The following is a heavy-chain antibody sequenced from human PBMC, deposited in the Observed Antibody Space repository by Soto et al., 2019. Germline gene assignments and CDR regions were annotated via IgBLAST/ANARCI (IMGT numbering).Heavy chain of an antibody. CDR2: LNPSGGST. V-gene: IGHV1-46*01. CDR1: GYTFTSYY. J-gene: IGHJ6*02. CDR3: ARDQGYSSPRSYGMDV. D-gene: IGHD6-13*01. Sequence: ASVKVSCKASGYTFTSYYMHWVRQAPGQGLEWMGILNPSGGSTSYAQKFQGRVTMTRDTSTSTVYMELSSLRSEDTAVYYCARDQGYSSPRSYGMDVWGQGATVTVSS.